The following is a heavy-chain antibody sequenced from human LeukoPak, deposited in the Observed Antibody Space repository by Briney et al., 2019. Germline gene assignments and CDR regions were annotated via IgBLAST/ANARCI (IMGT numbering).Heavy chain of an antibody. CDR3: AVPYCGGDCYQEYFQH. V-gene: IGHV3-74*01. Sequence: GGSLRLSCAASGLTFSSHWMHWVRQAPGKGLVWVSRITNDGSSTTYADSVKGRFTISRDNSKNTLYLQMNSLRAEDTAVYYCAVPYCGGDCYQEYFQHWGQGTLVTVPS. CDR2: ITNDGSST. D-gene: IGHD2-21*02. J-gene: IGHJ1*01. CDR1: GLTFSSHW.